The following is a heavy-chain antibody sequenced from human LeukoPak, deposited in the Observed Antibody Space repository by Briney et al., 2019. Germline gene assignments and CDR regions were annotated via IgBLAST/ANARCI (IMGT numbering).Heavy chain of an antibody. CDR1: GFTFNNYG. Sequence: GGSLRLSCAGSGFTFNNYGIHWVRQAPGKGLEWVTVISFDGSDKYYADSVKGRFTISRDHSKNTLYLQMNSLRAEDTAVYYCATFGVVPYYYYYYMDVWGKGTTVTVSS. D-gene: IGHD3-3*01. J-gene: IGHJ6*03. V-gene: IGHV3-30*03. CDR3: ATFGVVPYYYYYYMDV. CDR2: ISFDGSDK.